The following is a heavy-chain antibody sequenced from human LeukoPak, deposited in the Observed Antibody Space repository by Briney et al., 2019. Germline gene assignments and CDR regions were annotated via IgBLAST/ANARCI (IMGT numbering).Heavy chain of an antibody. V-gene: IGHV3-33*01. J-gene: IGHJ4*02. CDR1: GFTFSSYG. CDR2: IWYDGSNK. CDR3: ARDNEVTMVRGAFDY. D-gene: IGHD3-10*01. Sequence: PGGSLRLSCAASGFTFSSYGMHWVRQAPGKGLEWVAVIWYDGSNKYYADSVKGRFTISRDNSKNTLYLLMNSLRAEDTAVYYCARDNEVTMVRGAFDYWGQGTLVTVSS.